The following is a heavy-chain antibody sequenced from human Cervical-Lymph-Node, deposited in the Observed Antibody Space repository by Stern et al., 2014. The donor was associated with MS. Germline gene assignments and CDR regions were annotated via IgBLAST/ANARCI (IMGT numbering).Heavy chain of an antibody. CDR2: MNPDIRDT. Sequence: QVQLVQSGAEVMKPGASVRLSCKASGYIFTSDDINWVRQASGQGLEWMGWMNPDIRDTGFEQKFRGRVTMTRDISTSTAYMELSSLTSEDTAVYYCTKGWGRWGQGTQVTVSS. CDR3: TKGWGR. CDR1: GYIFTSDD. D-gene: IGHD7-27*01. J-gene: IGHJ1*01. V-gene: IGHV1-8*01.